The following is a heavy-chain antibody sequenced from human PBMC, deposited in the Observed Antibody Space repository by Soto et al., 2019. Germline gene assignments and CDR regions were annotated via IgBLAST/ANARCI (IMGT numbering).Heavy chain of an antibody. CDR3: ARDRSGSGYAPNYFDY. CDR2: INPSGGSA. V-gene: IGHV1-46*01. CDR1: GYTFTSYY. Sequence: QVQLVQSGAEVKKPGASVKVSCKASGYTFTSYYMHWVRQAPGQGLEWMGIINPSGGSANYAQKFQGRVTMTRDTSTSTVYMELSSLRSEDTAVYSCARDRSGSGYAPNYFDYWGQGTLVTVSS. D-gene: IGHD5-12*01. J-gene: IGHJ4*02.